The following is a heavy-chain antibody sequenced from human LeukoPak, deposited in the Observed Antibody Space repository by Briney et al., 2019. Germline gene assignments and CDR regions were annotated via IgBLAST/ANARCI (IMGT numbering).Heavy chain of an antibody. D-gene: IGHD3-22*01. J-gene: IGHJ3*02. CDR3: AREPLSYYYDSSGYYKGAFDI. CDR2: IYYSGST. CDR1: GGSTSSYY. V-gene: IGHV4-59*01. Sequence: PSETLSLTCTVSGGSTSSYYWSWIWQPPGKGLEWIGYIYYSGSTNYNPSLKSRVTISVDTSKNQFSLKLSSVTAADTAVYYCAREPLSYYYDSSGYYKGAFDIWGQGTMVTVSS.